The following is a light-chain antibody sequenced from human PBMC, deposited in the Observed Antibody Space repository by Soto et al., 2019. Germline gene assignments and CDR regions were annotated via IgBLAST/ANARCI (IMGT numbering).Light chain of an antibody. V-gene: IGKV1-5*01. Sequence: DIQMTQSPSTLSASVGDRVTMTCRASQSIRRWLAWYQQKPGKAPKLLIYDASSLESGVPSRFSGRRSGTEFTLTISSLQPDDFGTYYCQQYESYSPLTFGGGTKVDIK. J-gene: IGKJ4*01. CDR2: DAS. CDR1: QSIRRW. CDR3: QQYESYSPLT.